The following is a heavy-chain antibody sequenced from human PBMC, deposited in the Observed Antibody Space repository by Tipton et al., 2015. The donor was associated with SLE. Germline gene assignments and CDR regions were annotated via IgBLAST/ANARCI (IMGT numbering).Heavy chain of an antibody. Sequence: PGLVKPSETLSLTCTVSGGSVTSYFWSWFRQPPGKGLEWIGYIYHTGRTNYNPSLQSRVTISLDMSKNQFSLKLSSVTAADTAIYYCARDKLSALAGAAFYYWGQGTLVTVSS. J-gene: IGHJ4*02. D-gene: IGHD6-19*01. CDR2: IYHTGRT. V-gene: IGHV4-59*02. CDR3: ARDKLSALAGAAFYY. CDR1: GGSVTSYF.